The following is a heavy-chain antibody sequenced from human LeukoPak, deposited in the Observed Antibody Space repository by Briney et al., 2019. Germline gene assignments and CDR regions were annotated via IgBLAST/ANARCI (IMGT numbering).Heavy chain of an antibody. J-gene: IGHJ4*02. Sequence: SETLSLTCTVSGDSISRYYWSWIRQPAGKGLEWIGRIYNGGIITYNPSLKSRVTMSIDTSNNQFSLRLRFVTAADTAVYYCARVKYCSGGSCYSKKPKYYFDYWGQGTLVTVSS. CDR3: ARVKYCSGGSCYSKKPKYYFDY. V-gene: IGHV4-4*07. D-gene: IGHD2-15*01. CDR1: GDSISRYY. CDR2: IYNGGII.